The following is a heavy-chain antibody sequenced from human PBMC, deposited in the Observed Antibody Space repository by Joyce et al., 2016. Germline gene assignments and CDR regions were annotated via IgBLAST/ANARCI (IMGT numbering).Heavy chain of an antibody. CDR3: ARERGGGMSAFDI. CDR2: IGTAGDQ. D-gene: IGHD3-16*01. J-gene: IGHJ3*02. CDR1: GFTFSAYE. V-gene: IGHV3-13*05. Sequence: EVQLVEAGGALVQPGGSLRLYCAASGFTFSAYELHWVRQTTGKGLGWVSDIGTAGDQYYAGSVKGRFTISRENAKSYLFLQMNSLRAEDTAVYYCARERGGGMSAFDIWGQGTMVTVSS.